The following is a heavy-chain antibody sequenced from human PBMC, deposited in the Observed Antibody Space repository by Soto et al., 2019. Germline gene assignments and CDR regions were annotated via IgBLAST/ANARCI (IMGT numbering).Heavy chain of an antibody. V-gene: IGHV3-30*18. D-gene: IGHD6-13*01. CDR2: ISSDGSET. J-gene: IGHJ4*02. CDR3: VKDRIAEIYRFDK. Sequence: GGSLRLSCAASGFLFNNYGMHWVSQAPGKGLEWVTVISSDGSETYYGDSAKGRLTISRDNSKKILFLETPSVTFEDAGVYYGVKDRIAEIYRFDKWGRGTLVAVSS. CDR1: GFLFNNYG.